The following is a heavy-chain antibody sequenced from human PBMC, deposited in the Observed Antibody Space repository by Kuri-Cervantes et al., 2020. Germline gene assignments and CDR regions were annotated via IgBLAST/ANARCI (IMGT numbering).Heavy chain of an antibody. CDR3: AGGPSFRSPGVDP. V-gene: IGHV3-53*01. CDR2: IYSGGST. CDR1: GFTVSSNY. D-gene: IGHD3-3*01. Sequence: GGSLRLSCAASGFTVSSNYMSWVRQAPGKGLEWVSVIYSGGSTYYADSVKGRYTISRDNAKNSLYLQMNSLRAEDTAVYYCAGGPSFRSPGVDPWGQGTLVTVSS. J-gene: IGHJ5*02.